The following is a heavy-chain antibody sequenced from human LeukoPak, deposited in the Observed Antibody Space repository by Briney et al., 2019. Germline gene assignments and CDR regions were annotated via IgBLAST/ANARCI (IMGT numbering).Heavy chain of an antibody. CDR3: GRDRSSHNYYGMDV. V-gene: IGHV4-31*03. J-gene: IGHJ6*04. CDR2: IFYTGTT. CDR1: GGSLDSGGYY. Sequence: SQTLSLTCTVSGGSLDSGGYYWSWIRQHPGTGLEWIGNIFYTGTTKYNPSLKSRVTISVDTSKNQFSLKLSSVTAADTAVYYCGRDRSSHNYYGMDVWGKGTTVTVSS.